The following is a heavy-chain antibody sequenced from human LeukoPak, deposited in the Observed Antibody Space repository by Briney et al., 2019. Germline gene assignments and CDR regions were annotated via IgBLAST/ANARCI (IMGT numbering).Heavy chain of an antibody. CDR3: ARVPLLRYFDWLSGEYYFDY. J-gene: IGHJ4*02. D-gene: IGHD3-9*01. CDR1: GFTFSSYE. Sequence: GGSLRLSCAASGFTFSSYEMNWVRQAPGKGLEWVSYISSSGSTIYYADSVKGRFTISRDYAKNSLYLQMNSLRAEDTAVYYCARVPLLRYFDWLSGEYYFDYWGQGTLVTVSS. CDR2: ISSSGSTI. V-gene: IGHV3-48*03.